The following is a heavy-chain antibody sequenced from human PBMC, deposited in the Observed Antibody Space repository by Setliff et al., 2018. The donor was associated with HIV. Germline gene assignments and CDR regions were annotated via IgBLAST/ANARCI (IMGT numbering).Heavy chain of an antibody. D-gene: IGHD2-2*01. CDR1: GGSMSSYY. Sequence: SETLSLTCAVSGGSMSSYYWSWIRQTPGKGLEWIGYIYASGSTKYNPSLESRVTISVDTSKNQFSLKLSSVTAADTAAYYCARDGPHCITSSCPGAWFDPWGQGTLVTVSS. CDR3: ARDGPHCITSSCPGAWFDP. V-gene: IGHV4-59*12. CDR2: IYASGST. J-gene: IGHJ5*02.